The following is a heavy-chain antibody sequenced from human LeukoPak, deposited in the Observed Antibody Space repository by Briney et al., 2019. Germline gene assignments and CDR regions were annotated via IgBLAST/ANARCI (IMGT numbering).Heavy chain of an antibody. J-gene: IGHJ4*02. Sequence: SGGSLRLSCAASGFTFSSYSMNWVRQAPGKGLEWVSYISSSSSTMFYADSVKGRFTISRDNAKNSLYLQMSSLRDEDTAVYYCASQLVFRSPFDYWGQGTLVTVSS. V-gene: IGHV3-48*02. CDR3: ASQLVFRSPFDY. CDR1: GFTFSSYS. CDR2: ISSSSSTM.